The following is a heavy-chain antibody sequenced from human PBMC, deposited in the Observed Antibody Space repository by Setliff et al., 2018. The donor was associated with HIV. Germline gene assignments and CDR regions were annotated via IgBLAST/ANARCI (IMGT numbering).Heavy chain of an antibody. D-gene: IGHD3-10*01. V-gene: IGHV1-18*01. J-gene: IGHJ6*02. CDR2: ISVYNGQT. CDR1: GYTFTSYD. Sequence: ASVKVSCKASGYTFTSYDINWVRQATGQGLEWVGWISVYNGQTLYAQKVQDRITVTMDIPKDTAYMELRGLRSDDTAVYYCARNFGLSPSGKYYYYYGMDIWGQGTTVTVSS. CDR3: ARNFGLSPSGKYYYYYGMDI.